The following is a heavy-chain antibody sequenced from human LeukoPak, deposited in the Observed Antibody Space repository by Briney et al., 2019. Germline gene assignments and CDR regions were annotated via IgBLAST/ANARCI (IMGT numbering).Heavy chain of an antibody. V-gene: IGHV3-48*03. Sequence: GGSLRLSCAASGFTFSSYEMNWVRQAPGKGLEWVSYVSSSGSSIYSADSVKGRFTISRDNAKSSLYLQMNSLRAEDTAVYYCARIAAALDYWGQGTLVTVSS. CDR3: ARIAAALDY. J-gene: IGHJ4*02. D-gene: IGHD2-21*01. CDR1: GFTFSSYE. CDR2: VSSSGSSI.